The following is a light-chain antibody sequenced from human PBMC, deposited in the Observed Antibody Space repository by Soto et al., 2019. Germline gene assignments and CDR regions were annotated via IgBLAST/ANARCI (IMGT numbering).Light chain of an antibody. CDR1: SSDVGRYNL. CDR2: EGS. Sequence: QSALTQPASVSGSPGQSITISFTGTSSDVGRYNLVSWYQQHPGKAPPLMIYEGSKRPSGVSNRFSGSKSGNTASLTISGLLAEDEADYYCCSYAGSSTLVVGGGTKLTVL. J-gene: IGLJ2*01. V-gene: IGLV2-23*01. CDR3: CSYAGSSTLV.